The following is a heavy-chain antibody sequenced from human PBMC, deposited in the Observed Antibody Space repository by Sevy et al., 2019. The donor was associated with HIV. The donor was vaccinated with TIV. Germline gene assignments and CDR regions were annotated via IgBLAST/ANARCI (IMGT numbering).Heavy chain of an antibody. CDR1: GGSISSGGYY. CDR2: IYYSGST. D-gene: IGHD3-22*01. J-gene: IGHJ4*02. Sequence: SETLSLTCTVSGGSISSGGYYWSWIRQHPGKGLEWIGYIYYSGSTYYNPSLKSRVTISVDTSKNQFSPKLSSVTAADTAVYYCARELYYYDSSGPQGYFDYWGQGTLVTVSS. V-gene: IGHV4-31*03. CDR3: ARELYYYDSSGPQGYFDY.